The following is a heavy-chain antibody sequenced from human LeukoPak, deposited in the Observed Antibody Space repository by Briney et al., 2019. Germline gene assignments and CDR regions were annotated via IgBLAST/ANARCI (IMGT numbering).Heavy chain of an antibody. CDR2: ISSSGSST. J-gene: IGHJ6*03. Sequence: GGSMRLSCAASGFTFSNHAMSWVRQAPGKGLEWVSGISSSGSSTFFADHVKGRFTISRDNAKNSLYLQMNTLQAEDMAVYYCARRSPGTSSLFYYYMDVWGKGTTVTVSS. V-gene: IGHV3-23*01. CDR1: GFTFSNHA. D-gene: IGHD1-26*01. CDR3: ARRSPGTSSLFYYYMDV.